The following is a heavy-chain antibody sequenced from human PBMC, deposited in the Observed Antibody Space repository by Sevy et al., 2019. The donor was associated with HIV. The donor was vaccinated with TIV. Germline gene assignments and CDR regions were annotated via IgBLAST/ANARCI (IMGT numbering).Heavy chain of an antibody. CDR1: GFTFSSYA. J-gene: IGHJ4*02. CDR3: ARVPYCSSTSCYRPENYFDY. V-gene: IGHV3-30*04. D-gene: IGHD2-2*02. CDR2: ISYDGSNK. Sequence: GSLRLSCAASGFTFSSYAMHWVRQAPGKGLEWVAVISYDGSNKYYADSVKGRFTISRDNSKNTLYLQMNSLRAEDTAVYYCARVPYCSSTSCYRPENYFDYWGQGTLVTVSS.